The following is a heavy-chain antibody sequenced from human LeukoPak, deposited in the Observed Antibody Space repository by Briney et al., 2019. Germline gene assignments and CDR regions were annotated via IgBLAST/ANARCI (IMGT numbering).Heavy chain of an antibody. CDR1: NYSINRHYY. D-gene: IGHD2-15*01. Sequence: PSETLSLTCSVSNYSINRHYYWVWLRQTPEKGLEWLGSIHRSGSVYYNDNPSLESRVAMSMDSSNNQFSLRLTSLTAADTAIYYCARDHVVPASAIEFWGLGTLVTVSS. CDR2: IHRSGSVYY. V-gene: IGHV4-38-2*02. J-gene: IGHJ4*01. CDR3: ARDHVVPASAIEF.